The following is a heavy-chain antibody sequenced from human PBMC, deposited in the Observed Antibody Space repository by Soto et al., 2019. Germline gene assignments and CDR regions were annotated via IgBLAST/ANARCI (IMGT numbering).Heavy chain of an antibody. Sequence: QVRLVQSGAEVRKTGASVKISCKASGDSISNDYLHWVRQAPGQGFEWLGVISPFGGATAYAQRFKGRVTVTMDTSSTTFDLELSSLRSDDTAVYYCAKGRGGKTVANFGMDVWGQGVTVTVSS. V-gene: IGHV1-46*01. D-gene: IGHD3-16*01. CDR3: AKGRGGKTVANFGMDV. CDR2: ISPFGGAT. CDR1: GDSISNDY. J-gene: IGHJ6*02.